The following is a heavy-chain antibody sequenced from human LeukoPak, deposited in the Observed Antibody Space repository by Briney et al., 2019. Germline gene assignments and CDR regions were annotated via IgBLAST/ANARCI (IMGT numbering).Heavy chain of an antibody. J-gene: IGHJ6*02. V-gene: IGHV4-34*01. CDR3: ARVVARYCSGGSCYPYYYYYGMDV. Sequence: SETLSLTCAVYGGSFSGYYWSWIRQPPGKGLGWIGEINHSGSTNYNPSLKSRVTISVDTSKNQFSLKLSSVTAADTAVYYCARVVARYCSGGSCYPYYYYYGMDVWGQGTTVTVSS. CDR2: INHSGST. CDR1: GGSFSGYY. D-gene: IGHD2-15*01.